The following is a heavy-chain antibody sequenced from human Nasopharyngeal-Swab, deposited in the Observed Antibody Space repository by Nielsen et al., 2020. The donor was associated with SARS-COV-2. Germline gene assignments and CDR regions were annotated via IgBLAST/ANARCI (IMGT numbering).Heavy chain of an antibody. CDR1: GYTFTSYG. Sequence: ASVKVSCKASGYTFTSYGISWVRQAPGQGLEWMGWISAYNGITNYAQKLQGRVTMTTDTSTSTAYMELRSLRSDDTAVYYCARYSCSSTSCLYYFDYWGQGTLVTVSS. CDR3: ARYSCSSTSCLYYFDY. CDR2: ISAYNGIT. J-gene: IGHJ4*02. V-gene: IGHV1-18*04. D-gene: IGHD2-2*01.